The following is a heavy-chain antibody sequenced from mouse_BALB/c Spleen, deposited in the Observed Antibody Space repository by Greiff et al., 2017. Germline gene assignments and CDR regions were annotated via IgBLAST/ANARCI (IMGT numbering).Heavy chain of an antibody. CDR3: TRERDDGYYWFAY. J-gene: IGHJ3*01. CDR2: IDPETGGT. D-gene: IGHD2-3*01. CDR1: GYTFTDYE. Sequence: QVQLQQSGAELVRPGASVTLSCKASGYTFTDYEMHWVKQTPVHGLEWIGAIDPETGGTAYNQKFKGKATLTADKSSSTAYMELRSLTSEDSAVYYCTRERDDGYYWFAYWGQGTLVTVSA. V-gene: IGHV1-15*01.